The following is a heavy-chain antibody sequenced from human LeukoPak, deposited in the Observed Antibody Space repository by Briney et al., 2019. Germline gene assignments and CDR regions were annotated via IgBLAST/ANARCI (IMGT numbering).Heavy chain of an antibody. CDR3: TTDSSSWYRYFQH. V-gene: IGHV3-15*01. D-gene: IGHD6-13*01. Sequence: GGSLRLSCAASGFIFSNAWMSWVRQAPGKGLEWVGRIKSKTDGGTTDYAAPVKGRFTISRDDSKNTLYLQMNSLKTEDTAVYYCTTDSSSWYRYFQHWGQGTLVTVSS. J-gene: IGHJ1*01. CDR1: GFIFSNAW. CDR2: IKSKTDGGTT.